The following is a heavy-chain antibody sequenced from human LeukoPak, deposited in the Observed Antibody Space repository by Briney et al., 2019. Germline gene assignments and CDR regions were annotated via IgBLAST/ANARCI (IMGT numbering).Heavy chain of an antibody. Sequence: GESLKISCKGSGYSFTSYWIGWVRQLPGKGLEWVGIIYPGDSDTRYSPFFQGQVTISADKSISTAYLQWSSLKASDTAMYYCARHKSSRPYYYYYYMDVWGKGTTVTISS. CDR3: ARHKSSRPYYYYYYMDV. D-gene: IGHD6-13*01. J-gene: IGHJ6*03. V-gene: IGHV5-51*01. CDR1: GYSFTSYW. CDR2: IYPGDSDT.